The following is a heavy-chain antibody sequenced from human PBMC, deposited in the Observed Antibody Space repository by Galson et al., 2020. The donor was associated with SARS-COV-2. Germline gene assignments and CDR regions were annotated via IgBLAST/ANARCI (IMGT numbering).Heavy chain of an antibody. CDR1: TFSGYS. J-gene: IGHJ4*02. CDR3: ARMTTAFDS. CDR2: VSPDGRDK. D-gene: IGHD1-1*01. Sequence: TGGSLRLSCAFTFSGYSIHWVRQAPGKGLEWVAFVSPDGRDKNYGESVKGRFTISRDNSKRTVYLQMNSLRSDDTAGYYCARMTTAFDSWGRGALVTVHS. V-gene: IGHV3-30-3*01.